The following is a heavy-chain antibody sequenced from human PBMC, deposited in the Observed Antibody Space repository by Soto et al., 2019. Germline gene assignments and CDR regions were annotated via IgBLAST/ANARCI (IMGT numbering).Heavy chain of an antibody. CDR2: INHNGKT. Sequence: SETLSLTCTVHGGSFSGPYWSWIRQAPGKGLEWIGEINHNGKTNYNASLKSRVTMSADTSKNQVSLKLSSVTAADTAVYYCARYILTGREIIYWGQGTLVTVSS. J-gene: IGHJ4*02. CDR1: GGSFSGPY. CDR3: ARYILTGREIIY. D-gene: IGHD3-9*01. V-gene: IGHV4-34*01.